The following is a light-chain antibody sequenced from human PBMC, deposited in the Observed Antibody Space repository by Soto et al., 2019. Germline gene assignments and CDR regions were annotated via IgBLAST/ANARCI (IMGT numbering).Light chain of an antibody. V-gene: IGKV3-20*01. CDR3: QHYVSPPIT. CDR1: QSVSSSY. Sequence: EIVLTQSPGTLSLSPGERATLSCRASQSVSSSYLAWYQQKPGQAPRLLIYGASSRATGIPDRFSGSGSGTAFTLTISRLEPEDFAVYYCQHYVSPPITFGQGTRLEIK. CDR2: GAS. J-gene: IGKJ5*01.